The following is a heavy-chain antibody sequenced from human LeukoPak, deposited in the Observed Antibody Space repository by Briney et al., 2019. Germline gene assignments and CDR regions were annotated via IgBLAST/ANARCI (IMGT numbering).Heavy chain of an antibody. CDR2: ISAYNGNT. D-gene: IGHD2-15*01. Sequence: ASVKVSCKASGYTFTSYGITWVRQAPGQGLEWMGWISAYNGNTNYAQKVQGRVTMTTDTSTSTAYMELRSLISDDTAVYYCAREMRYCSGGSCHKGGNWFDPWGQGTLVTVSS. CDR3: AREMRYCSGGSCHKGGNWFDP. J-gene: IGHJ5*02. CDR1: GYTFTSYG. V-gene: IGHV1-18*01.